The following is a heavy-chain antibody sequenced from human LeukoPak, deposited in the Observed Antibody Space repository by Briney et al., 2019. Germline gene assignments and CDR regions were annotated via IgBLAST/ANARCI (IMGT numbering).Heavy chain of an antibody. CDR3: ARHGSSSWAFDY. CDR1: GGSISSYY. Sequence: SETLSLTCTVSGGSISSYYWSWIRQPPGKGLEWIGYIYYSGSTNYNPSFKSRVTISVDTPKNQVSLKLSSVTAADTAVYYCARHGSSSWAFDYWGQGTLVTVSS. V-gene: IGHV4-59*01. CDR2: IYYSGST. J-gene: IGHJ4*02. D-gene: IGHD6-13*01.